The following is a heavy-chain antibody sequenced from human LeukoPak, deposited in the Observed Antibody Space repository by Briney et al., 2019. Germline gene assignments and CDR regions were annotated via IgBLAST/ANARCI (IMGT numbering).Heavy chain of an antibody. CDR3: ARPLLPYCTNGVCYEAGRLWFDL. CDR2: INPNSGGT. J-gene: IGHJ5*02. V-gene: IGHV1-2*02. CDR1: GYTFTGYY. D-gene: IGHD2-8*01. Sequence: ASVKVSCKASGYTFTGYYMHWVRQAPGQGLEWMGWINPNSGGTNYAQKFQGRVTMTRDTSISTAYMELSRLRSDDTAVYYCARPLLPYCTNGVCYEAGRLWFDLWGQGTLVTVSS.